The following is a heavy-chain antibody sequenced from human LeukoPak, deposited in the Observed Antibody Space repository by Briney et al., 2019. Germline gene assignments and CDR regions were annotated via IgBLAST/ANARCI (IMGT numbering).Heavy chain of an antibody. CDR1: TGSISNSSYY. J-gene: IGHJ4*02. CDR3: ARAIPLASSHFDY. Sequence: SETLSLTCTVSTGSISNSSYYWGWFRQPPGKGLEWIGSIYYSGDTYSTPSLKSRVTISVDTSKNQFSLKPSSVTAADTAVYYCARAIPLASSHFDYWGQGTLVTVSS. V-gene: IGHV4-39*07. CDR2: IYYSGDT.